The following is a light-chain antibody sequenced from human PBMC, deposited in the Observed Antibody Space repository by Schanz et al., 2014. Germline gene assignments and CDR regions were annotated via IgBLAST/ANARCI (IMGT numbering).Light chain of an antibody. CDR1: QSVYANF. Sequence: EIVLTQSPGTLSLSPGERATLSCRASQSVYANFLAWYQQKPGQAPRLLIYGASNRATGIPDRFSGSGSGTDFTLTISRLEPEDFAVYYCQQYISSPFTFGPGTRVDVK. J-gene: IGKJ3*01. CDR3: QQYISSPFT. CDR2: GAS. V-gene: IGKV3-20*01.